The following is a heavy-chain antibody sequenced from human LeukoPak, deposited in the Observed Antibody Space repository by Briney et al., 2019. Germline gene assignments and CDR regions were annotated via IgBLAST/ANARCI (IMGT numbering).Heavy chain of an antibody. V-gene: IGHV3-66*01. Sequence: GGSLRLSCAASGFTVSSNYMSWVRQAPGKGLEWVSVIYSGGSTYYADSVKGRFTISRDNSKNTLYLQMNSLRAEDTAVYYCARSLLWFGEYNWFEPWGQGTLVTVSS. J-gene: IGHJ5*02. D-gene: IGHD3-10*01. CDR1: GFTVSSNY. CDR2: IYSGGST. CDR3: ARSLLWFGEYNWFEP.